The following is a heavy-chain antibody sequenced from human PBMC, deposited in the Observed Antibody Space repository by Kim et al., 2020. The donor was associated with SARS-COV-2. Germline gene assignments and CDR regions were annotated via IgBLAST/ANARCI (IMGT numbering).Heavy chain of an antibody. Sequence: GGSLRLSCAASGFTFSSHWMSWVRQAPGKGLEWVANIKQDGSEKYYVDSVKGRFTISRDNAKNSLYLQMNSLRAEDTAVYYCVRNPAYYYYYYGMDVWGQGTTVTVSS. CDR2: IKQDGSEK. J-gene: IGHJ6*02. CDR1: GFTFSSHW. V-gene: IGHV3-7*03. CDR3: VRNPAYYYYYYGMDV.